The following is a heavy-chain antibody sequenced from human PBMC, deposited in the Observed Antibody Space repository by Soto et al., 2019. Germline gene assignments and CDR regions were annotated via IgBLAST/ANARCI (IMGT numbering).Heavy chain of an antibody. V-gene: IGHV1-2*04. CDR1: GYTFTGYY. CDR3: AKDSSSSRAGYYYYGMDV. J-gene: IGHJ6*02. CDR2: INPNSGGT. D-gene: IGHD6-6*01. Sequence: ASVKVSCKASGYTFTGYYMHWVRQAPGQGLEWMGWINPNSGGTNYAQKFQGWVTMTRDTSISTAYMELSRLRSDDTAVYYCAKDSSSSRAGYYYYGMDVWGQGTTVTAP.